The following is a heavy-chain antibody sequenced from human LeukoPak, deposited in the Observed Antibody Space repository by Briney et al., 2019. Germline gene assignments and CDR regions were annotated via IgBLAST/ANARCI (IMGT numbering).Heavy chain of an antibody. CDR1: GGSISDYY. CDR2: VYSGST. CDR3: ARSAAYYDFWTGYYNALYYMDV. D-gene: IGHD3-3*01. Sequence: SETLSLTYTVSGGSISDYYWSWIRRPPGKGRECSGSVYSGSTSYSPSLKSRVSISVDTSRNQFSLRLSSVTAADTAVYYCARSAAYYDFWTGYYNALYYMDVSGKGITVTVSS. V-gene: IGHV4-59*01. J-gene: IGHJ6*03.